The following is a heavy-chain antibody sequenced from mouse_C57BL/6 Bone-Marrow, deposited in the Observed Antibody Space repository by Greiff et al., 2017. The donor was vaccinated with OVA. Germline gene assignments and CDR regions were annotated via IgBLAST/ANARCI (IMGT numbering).Heavy chain of an antibody. V-gene: IGHV1-18*01. J-gene: IGHJ4*01. CDR1: GYTFTDYN. CDR2: INPNNGGT. Sequence: EVQLQESGPELVKPGASVKIPCKASGYTFTDYNMDWVKQSHGKSLEWIGDINPNNGGTIYNQKFKGKATLTVDKSSSTAYMELRSLTSEDTAVYYCAIDFLYAMDYWGQGTSVTVSS. CDR3: AIDFLYAMDY.